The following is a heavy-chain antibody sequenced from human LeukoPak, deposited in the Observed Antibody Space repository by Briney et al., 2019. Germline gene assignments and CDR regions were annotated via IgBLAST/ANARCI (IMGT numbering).Heavy chain of an antibody. CDR2: IYYSGST. Sequence: SETLSLTCTVSGGSISSYYWSWIRQPPGKGLEWIGYIYYSGSTNYNPSLKSRVTISVDTSKNQFSLKLSSVTAADTAVHYCARDVPMYSGSHLYYYMDVWGKGTTVTVSS. CDR3: ARDVPMYSGSHLYYYMDV. CDR1: GGSISSYY. V-gene: IGHV4-59*01. J-gene: IGHJ6*03. D-gene: IGHD1-26*01.